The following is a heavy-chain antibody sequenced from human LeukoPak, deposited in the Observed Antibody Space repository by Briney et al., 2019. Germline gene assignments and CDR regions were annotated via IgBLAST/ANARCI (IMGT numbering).Heavy chain of an antibody. V-gene: IGHV1-69*04. CDR1: GGTFSSYA. D-gene: IGHD3/OR15-3a*01. CDR3: ARDYAVAAWTGYYYMDV. CDR2: IIPILGIA. Sequence: SVKVSCKASGGTFSSYAISWVRQAPGQGLEWMGRIIPILGIANYAQKFQGRVTITADKSTSTAYMELSSLRSEDTAVYYCARDYAVAAWTGYYYMDVWGKGTTVTVSS. J-gene: IGHJ6*03.